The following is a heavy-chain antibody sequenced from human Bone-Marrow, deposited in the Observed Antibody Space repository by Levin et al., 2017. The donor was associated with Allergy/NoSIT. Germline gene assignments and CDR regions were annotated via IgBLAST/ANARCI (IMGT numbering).Heavy chain of an antibody. J-gene: IGHJ4*02. Sequence: GGSLRLSCAASGFTFSSYGMHWVRQAPGKGLEWVAVISYDGSNKYYADSVKGRFTISRDNSKNTLYLQMNSLRAEDTAVYYCAKDRITSIAVAGCDYWGQGTLVTVSS. V-gene: IGHV3-30*18. D-gene: IGHD6-19*01. CDR2: ISYDGSNK. CDR3: AKDRITSIAVAGCDY. CDR1: GFTFSSYG.